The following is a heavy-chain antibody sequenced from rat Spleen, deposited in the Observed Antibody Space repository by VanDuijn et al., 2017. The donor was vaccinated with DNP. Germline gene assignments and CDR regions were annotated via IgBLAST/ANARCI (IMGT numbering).Heavy chain of an antibody. D-gene: IGHD1-7*01. CDR2: ISTGGGNT. V-gene: IGHV5S13*01. CDR1: GFTYSNYV. J-gene: IGHJ2*01. CDR3: AKDMAYYGYYFDY. Sequence: EVQLVESGGGLVQPGRSLKLSCAASGFTYSNYVMAWVRQAPTKGLEWVASISTGGGNTYYRDSVKGRFTISRDNAKNTLYLQMDSLRSEDTATYYCAKDMAYYGYYFDYWGQGVMVTVSS.